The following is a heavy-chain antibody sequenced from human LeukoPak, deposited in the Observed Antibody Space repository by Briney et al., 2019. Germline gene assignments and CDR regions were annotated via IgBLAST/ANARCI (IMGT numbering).Heavy chain of an antibody. D-gene: IGHD4-23*01. CDR1: GGSISSYY. CDR2: IYYSGST. CDR3: ARQVYGGNSVAFDI. V-gene: IGHV4-59*08. J-gene: IGHJ3*02. Sequence: SSETLSLTCTVSGGSISSYYWSWIRQPPGKGLEWIGYIYYSGSTNYIPSLKSRVTISVDTSKNQFSLKLSSVTAADTAVYYCARQVYGGNSVAFDIWGQGTMVTVSS.